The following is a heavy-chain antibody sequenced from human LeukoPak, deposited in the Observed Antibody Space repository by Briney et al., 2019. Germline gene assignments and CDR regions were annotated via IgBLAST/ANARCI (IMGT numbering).Heavy chain of an antibody. CDR2: INTNTGNP. V-gene: IGHV7-4-1*02. CDR3: ARAHGSSGTYYQFGVPYYFSYYMDV. D-gene: IGHD3-10*01. Sequence: ASVKVSCKASGYTFISYAMNWVRQAPGQGLEWMGWINTNTGNPTYAQGFTGRFVFSLDTSVSTAYLQISSLKAEDTAVYYCARAHGSSGTYYQFGVPYYFSYYMDVWGKGTTVTVSS. CDR1: GYTFISYA. J-gene: IGHJ6*03.